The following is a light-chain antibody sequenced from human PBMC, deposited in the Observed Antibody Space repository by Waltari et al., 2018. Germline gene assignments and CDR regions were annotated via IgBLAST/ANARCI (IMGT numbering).Light chain of an antibody. V-gene: IGKV1-NL1*01. CDR3: QQYFSNPIT. CDR1: QGISSY. Sequence: CRASQGISSYLAWYQQKVGEAPKLLLYGASRLQSGVPSRFSGSGSGTVYTLTISCLQSEDFATYYCQQYFSNPITFGQGTRLE. J-gene: IGKJ5*01. CDR2: GAS.